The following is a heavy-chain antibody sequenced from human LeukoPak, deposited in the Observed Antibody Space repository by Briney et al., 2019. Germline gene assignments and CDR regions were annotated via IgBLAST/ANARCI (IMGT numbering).Heavy chain of an antibody. D-gene: IGHD1-26*01. Sequence: GSLRLFCAASGFTFSSYEMNWVRQAPGKGLEWVSYISSSGSTIYYADSVKGRFTISRDNAKNSLYLQMNSLRAEDTAVYYCAREGVGATTDDYWGQGTLVTVSS. CDR2: ISSSGSTI. CDR3: AREGVGATTDDY. V-gene: IGHV3-48*03. J-gene: IGHJ4*02. CDR1: GFTFSSYE.